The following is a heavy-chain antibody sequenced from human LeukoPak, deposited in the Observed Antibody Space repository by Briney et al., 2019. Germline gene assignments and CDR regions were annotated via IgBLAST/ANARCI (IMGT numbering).Heavy chain of an antibody. V-gene: IGHV1-8*02. CDR3: ARVPIYCSSTSCPFGY. D-gene: IGHD2-2*01. CDR1: GYTFTSYD. Sequence: GASVKVSCKASGYTFTSYDINWVRQATGQGLEWMGWMNPNSGNTGYAQKFQGRVTMTRNTSISTAYMELSSLRSEDTAVYYCARVPIYCSSTSCPFGYWGQGTLVTVSS. J-gene: IGHJ4*02. CDR2: MNPNSGNT.